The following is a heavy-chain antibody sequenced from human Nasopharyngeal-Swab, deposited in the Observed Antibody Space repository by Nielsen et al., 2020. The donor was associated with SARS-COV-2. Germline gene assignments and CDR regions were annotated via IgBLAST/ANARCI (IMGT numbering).Heavy chain of an antibody. V-gene: IGHV3-30-3*01. CDR3: ARDPGDFGGATYYYYYGMDV. D-gene: IGHD1-26*01. CDR1: GFTFSSYA. Sequence: GGSLRLSCAASGFTFSSYAMHWVRQAPGKGLEWVAVISYDGSNKYYADSVKGRFTISRDNSKNTLYLQMNSLRPDNTAVYYCARDPGDFGGATYYYYYGMDVWGQGTTVTVSS. CDR2: ISYDGSNK. J-gene: IGHJ6*02.